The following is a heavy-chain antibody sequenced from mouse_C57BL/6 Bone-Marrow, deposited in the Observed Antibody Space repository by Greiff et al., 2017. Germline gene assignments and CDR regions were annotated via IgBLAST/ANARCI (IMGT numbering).Heavy chain of an antibody. Sequence: QVHVKQSGAELARPGASVKLSCTASGYTFTSYGISWVKQRTGQGLEWIGEIYPRSGNTYYNEKFKGKATLTADKSSSTAYMELRSLTSEDSAVYVCPLLRYPWYFDVWGTGTTVTVSS. J-gene: IGHJ1*03. CDR3: PLLRYPWYFDV. V-gene: IGHV1-81*01. CDR2: IYPRSGNT. D-gene: IGHD1-1*01. CDR1: GYTFTSYG.